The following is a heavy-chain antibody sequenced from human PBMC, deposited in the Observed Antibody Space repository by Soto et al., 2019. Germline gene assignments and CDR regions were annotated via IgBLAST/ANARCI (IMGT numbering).Heavy chain of an antibody. J-gene: IGHJ5*02. Sequence: HPGGSLRLSCEASGFSFSNSAMHWVRQAPGKGPEWVAVISSDGSKTYYEDSVTGRLTISRDNSKNTLYLQMNSLRPEDTAVYYCAKDSYDILASFYPNWFDPWGQGTLVTVSS. CDR2: ISSDGSKT. V-gene: IGHV3-30*18. CDR3: AKDSYDILASFYPNWFDP. D-gene: IGHD3-9*01. CDR1: GFSFSNSA.